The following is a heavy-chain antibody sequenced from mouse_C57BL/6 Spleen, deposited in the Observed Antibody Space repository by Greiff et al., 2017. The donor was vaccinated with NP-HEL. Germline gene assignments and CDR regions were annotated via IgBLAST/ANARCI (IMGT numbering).Heavy chain of an antibody. D-gene: IGHD2-3*01. CDR2: IYPGSGST. J-gene: IGHJ2*01. CDR1: GYTFTSYW. V-gene: IGHV1-55*01. CDR3: ARYDAYYFDY. Sequence: VQRVESGAELVKPGASVKMSCKASGYTFTSYWITWVKQRPGQGLEWIGDIYPGSGSTNYNEKFKSKATLTVDTSSSTAYMQLSSLTSEDSAVYYCARYDAYYFDYWGQGTTLTVSS.